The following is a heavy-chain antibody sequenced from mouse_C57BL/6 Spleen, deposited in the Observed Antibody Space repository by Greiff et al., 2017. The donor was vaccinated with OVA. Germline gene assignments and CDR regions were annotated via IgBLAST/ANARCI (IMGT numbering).Heavy chain of an antibody. V-gene: IGHV5-4*01. D-gene: IGHD3-2*02. Sequence: DVKLVESGGGLVKPGGSLKLSCAASGFTFSSYAMSWVRQTPEKRLEWVATISDGGSYTYYPDNVKGRFTISRDNAKNNLYLQMSHLKSEDTAMYYCAREGSSGFYWGQGTSVTVSS. J-gene: IGHJ4*01. CDR1: GFTFSSYA. CDR3: AREGSSGFY. CDR2: ISDGGSYT.